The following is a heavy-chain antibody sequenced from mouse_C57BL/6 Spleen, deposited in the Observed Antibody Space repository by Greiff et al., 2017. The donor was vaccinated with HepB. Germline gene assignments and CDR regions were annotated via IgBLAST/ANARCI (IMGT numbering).Heavy chain of an antibody. D-gene: IGHD2-1*01. J-gene: IGHJ1*03. CDR3: AREGGNYWYFDV. V-gene: IGHV3-6*01. CDR1: GYSITSCYY. Sequence: DVQLQESGPGLVKPSQSLSLTCSVTGYSITSCYYWYWIRQFPGNKLEWMGYISYDGSNNYNPSLKNRISITRDTSKNQFFLKLNSVTTEDTATYYCAREGGNYWYFDVWGTGTTVTVSS. CDR2: ISYDGSN.